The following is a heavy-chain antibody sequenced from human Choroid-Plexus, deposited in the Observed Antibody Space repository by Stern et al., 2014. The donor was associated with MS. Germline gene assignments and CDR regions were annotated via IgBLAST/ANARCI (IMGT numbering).Heavy chain of an antibody. CDR2: VTYDGSNK. CDR3: AKDRQYLTYFFDH. V-gene: IGHV3-30*18. Sequence: VQLVESGGGVVQPGRPLRLSCVASGFTFGRCAMHWVRQAPGKGLQWGAGVTYDGSNKYYADSGKGRFTISRDNSQNTLYMQMSSLRPEDTAVYYCAKDRQYLTYFFDHWGQGSLVTVSS. CDR1: GFTFGRCA. J-gene: IGHJ5*02. D-gene: IGHD2/OR15-2a*01.